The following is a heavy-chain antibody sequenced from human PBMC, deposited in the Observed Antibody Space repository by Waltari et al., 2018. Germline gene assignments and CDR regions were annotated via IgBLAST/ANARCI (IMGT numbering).Heavy chain of an antibody. D-gene: IGHD3-10*01. CDR3: ARSHGDDGDAFDI. CDR1: GGSISSYY. CDR2: IYYSGST. Sequence: QVQLQESGPGLVKPSETLSLTCTVSGGSISSYYWSWIRQPPGKGLEWIGYIYYSGSTNYNPSLKSRVIISVDTSKNHFSLKLSSVTAADTAVYYCARSHGDDGDAFDIWGQGTMVTVSS. V-gene: IGHV4-59*01. J-gene: IGHJ3*02.